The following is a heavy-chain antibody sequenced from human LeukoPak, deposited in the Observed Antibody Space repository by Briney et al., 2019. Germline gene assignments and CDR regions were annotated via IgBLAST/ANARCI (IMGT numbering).Heavy chain of an antibody. CDR3: ARDLADITYSGSYVHRDEYFQH. D-gene: IGHD1-26*01. Sequence: GGSLRLSCVASGFTFSSYGMHWVRQAPGKGLEWVAVISYDGSNKYYADSVKGRFTISRDNAKNSLYLQMNSLRAEDTAVYYCARDLADITYSGSYVHRDEYFQHWGQGTLVTVSS. CDR1: GFTFSSYG. V-gene: IGHV3-30*03. CDR2: ISYDGSNK. J-gene: IGHJ1*01.